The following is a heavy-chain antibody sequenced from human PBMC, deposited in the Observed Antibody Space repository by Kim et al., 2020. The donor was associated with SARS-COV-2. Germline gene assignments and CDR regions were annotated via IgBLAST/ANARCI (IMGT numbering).Heavy chain of an antibody. CDR3: AKGHVMAQSVLQY. D-gene: IGHD2-15*01. J-gene: IGHJ4*02. CDR1: GFTFSSYG. Sequence: GGSLRLSCAASGFTFSSYGMHWVRQAPGKGLEWVAVISYDGSNKYYADSVKGRFTISRDNSKNTLYLQMNSLRAEDTAVYYCAKGHVMAQSVLQYWGQGTLVTVSS. CDR2: ISYDGSNK. V-gene: IGHV3-30*18.